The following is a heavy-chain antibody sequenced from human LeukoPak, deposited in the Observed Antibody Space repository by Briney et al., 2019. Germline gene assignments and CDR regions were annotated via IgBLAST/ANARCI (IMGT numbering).Heavy chain of an antibody. J-gene: IGHJ4*02. V-gene: IGHV4-59*01. CDR1: LDSISSYY. CDR3: ARDGWDDSSGYLSFDY. D-gene: IGHD3-22*01. Sequence: PSETLSVTCTVSLDSISSYYWSWIPHNPGERGGWIGHTYYSGSTNYDHSLKSRVTISVDTSKNQFSLKLSSVTAADTAVYYCARDGWDDSSGYLSFDYWGQGTLVTVSS. CDR2: TYYSGST.